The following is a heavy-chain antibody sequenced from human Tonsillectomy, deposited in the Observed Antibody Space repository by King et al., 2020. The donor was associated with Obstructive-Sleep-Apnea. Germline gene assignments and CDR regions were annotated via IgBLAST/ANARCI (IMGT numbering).Heavy chain of an antibody. V-gene: IGHV3-43*01. CDR2: ISWDGENT. CDR3: AKEVNQDYTIDYYYYGMDV. Sequence: QLVQSGGGVVQPGGSLRLSCAASGFTFADYVFHWVRQAPGKGLEWVSLISWDGENTYYADSVKGRFTISRDNSKNSLYLQMSSLRTEDTALYYCAKEVNQDYTIDYYYYGMDVWGQGTTVTVSS. CDR1: GFTFADYV. J-gene: IGHJ6*02. D-gene: IGHD4-11*01.